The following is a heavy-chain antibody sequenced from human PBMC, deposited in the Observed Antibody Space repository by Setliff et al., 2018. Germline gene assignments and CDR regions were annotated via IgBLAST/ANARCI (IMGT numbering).Heavy chain of an antibody. CDR3: RGSTGGLHYDY. CDR2: INHSGST. J-gene: IGHJ4*02. D-gene: IGHD2-8*02. Sequence: SETLSLTCAVYGGSFSGYYWSWIRQPPGKGLEWIGEINHSGSTNYNPSLKSRVTISVDTSKNQFSLKLSSVTAADTAVYYCRGSTGGLHYDYWGQGTLVTVSS. CDR1: GGSFSGYY. V-gene: IGHV4-34*01.